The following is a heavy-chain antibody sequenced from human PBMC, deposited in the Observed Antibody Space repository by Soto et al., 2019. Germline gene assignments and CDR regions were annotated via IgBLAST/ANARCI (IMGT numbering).Heavy chain of an antibody. CDR1: GFNFRIYA. Sequence: EVQLLESGGGLAQAGGSLRLSCAASGFNFRIYAMNWVRQAPGKGLEWVSVMIGDGTSWDYADSVRGRFTISRDNFKNRLYLQMNSLRAEDTAVYYCAKDLRPDGRYDLDYWGQGTLVTVSS. D-gene: IGHD1-26*01. CDR3: AKDLRPDGRYDLDY. J-gene: IGHJ4*02. CDR2: MIGDGTSW. V-gene: IGHV3-23*01.